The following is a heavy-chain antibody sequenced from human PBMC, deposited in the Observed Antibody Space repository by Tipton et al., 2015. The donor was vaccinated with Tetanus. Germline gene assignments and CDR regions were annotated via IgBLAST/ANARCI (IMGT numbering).Heavy chain of an antibody. V-gene: IGHV3-33*01. J-gene: IGHJ4*02. CDR2: SWYDGTDK. CDR1: GFIFSSYG. Sequence: SLRLSCAASGFIFSSYGIHWVRQAPDKGLEWVAVSWYDGTDKYYADSVKGRFTISRDNSKNTLYLQMNSLRAEDTAVYYCARGADCSGGSCFSGDFDNWGQGTQVTVSS. D-gene: IGHD2-15*01. CDR3: ARGADCSGGSCFSGDFDN.